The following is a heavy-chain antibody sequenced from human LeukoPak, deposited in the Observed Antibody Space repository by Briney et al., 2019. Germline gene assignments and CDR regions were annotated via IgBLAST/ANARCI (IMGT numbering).Heavy chain of an antibody. J-gene: IGHJ5*02. CDR1: GGSISSYY. CDR2: IYTSGST. CDR3: AREEGSSWYGDWFDP. Sequence: SETLSLTCTVSGGSISSYYWGWIRQPAGKGLEWIGRIYTSGSTNYNPSLKSRVTMSVDTSKNQFSLKLSSVTAADTAVYYCAREEGSSWYGDWFDPWGQGTLVTVSS. D-gene: IGHD6-13*01. V-gene: IGHV4-4*07.